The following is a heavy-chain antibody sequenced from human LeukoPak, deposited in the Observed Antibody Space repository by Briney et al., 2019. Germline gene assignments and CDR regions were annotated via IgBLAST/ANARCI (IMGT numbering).Heavy chain of an antibody. J-gene: IGHJ5*02. CDR3: ARGKGYSSSWFSARFDP. D-gene: IGHD6-13*01. CDR2: INHSGST. V-gene: IGHV4-34*01. Sequence: SGTLSLTCAVYGGSFSGYYCSWIRQPPGKGLEWIGEINHSGSTNYNPSLKSRVTISVDTSKNQFSLKLSSVTAADTAVYYCARGKGYSSSWFSARFDPWGQGTLVTVSS. CDR1: GGSFSGYY.